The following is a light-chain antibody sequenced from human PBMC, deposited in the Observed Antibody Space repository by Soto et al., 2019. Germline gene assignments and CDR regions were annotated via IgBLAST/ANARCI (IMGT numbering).Light chain of an antibody. CDR1: SGDIVGYDY. CDR3: SSYAGSNNPYV. V-gene: IGLV2-8*01. J-gene: IGLJ1*01. CDR2: EVT. Sequence: QSALTQPPSASGSPGQSVTISCTGTSGDIVGYDYVSWYQQHPGKAPKLMIYEVTKRPLGVPDRFSGSKSGNTASLTVSGLQAEDEADYYCSSYAGSNNPYVFGAGTKVTVL.